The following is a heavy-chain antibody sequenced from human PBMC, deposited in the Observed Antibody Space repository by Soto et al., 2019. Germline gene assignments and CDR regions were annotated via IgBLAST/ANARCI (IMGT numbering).Heavy chain of an antibody. D-gene: IGHD2-15*01. CDR3: ARDSGCSCGSCYVGYFDY. V-gene: IGHV3-33*01. CDR2: IWYDGSNK. CDR1: GFTFSSYG. Sequence: QVQLVESGGGVVQPGRSLRLSCAASGFTFSSYGMHWVRQAPGKGLEWVAVIWYDGSNKYYADSVKGRFTISRDNSKNTXXLQMNSLRAEDTAVYYCARDSGCSCGSCYVGYFDYWGQGTLVTVSS. J-gene: IGHJ4*02.